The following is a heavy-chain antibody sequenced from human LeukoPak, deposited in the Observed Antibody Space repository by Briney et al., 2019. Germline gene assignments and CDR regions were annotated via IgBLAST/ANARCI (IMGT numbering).Heavy chain of an antibody. J-gene: IGHJ4*02. V-gene: IGHV4-4*07. CDR2: IYISGST. CDR3: ARQNGGYDYFDY. D-gene: IGHD5-12*01. CDR1: GDSIRSYY. Sequence: SETLSLTCTVSGDSIRSYYWSWIRQPAGKGLEWSGRIYISGSTNYNTSLKSRVTMSVDTSKHQASLRLSSATAADTAVYFCARQNGGYDYFDYWGQGTLVTVSS.